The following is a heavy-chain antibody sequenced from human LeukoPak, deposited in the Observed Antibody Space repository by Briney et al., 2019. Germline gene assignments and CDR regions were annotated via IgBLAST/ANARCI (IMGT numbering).Heavy chain of an antibody. CDR3: ARDLDY. J-gene: IGHJ4*02. CDR1: GGSISSYY. CDR2: IYYSGTT. V-gene: IGHV4-59*12. Sequence: SETLSLTCTVSGGSISSYYWSWIRQPPGKGLEWIGYIYYSGTTYYNPSLKSRVTISVDTSKNQFSLELSSVTAADTAVYYCARDLDYWGQGTLVTVSS.